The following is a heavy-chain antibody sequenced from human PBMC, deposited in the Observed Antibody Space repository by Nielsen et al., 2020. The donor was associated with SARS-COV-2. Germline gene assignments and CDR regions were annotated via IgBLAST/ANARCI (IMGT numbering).Heavy chain of an antibody. CDR2: THYRSTWYN. D-gene: IGHD3-16*01. Sequence: WIRQSPSRGLEWLGRTHYRSTWYNDYAVSVKSRITINPDTSKNQFSLQLNSVTPEDTAVYYCARDAGGYNWFDPWGQGTLVTVSS. J-gene: IGHJ5*02. V-gene: IGHV6-1*01. CDR3: ARDAGGYNWFDP.